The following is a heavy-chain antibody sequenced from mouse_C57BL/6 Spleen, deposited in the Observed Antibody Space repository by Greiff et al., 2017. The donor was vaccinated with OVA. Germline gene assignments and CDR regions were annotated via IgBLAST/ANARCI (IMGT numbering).Heavy chain of an antibody. D-gene: IGHD2-2*01. Sequence: EVQLQQSGPELVKPGASVKIPCKASGYTFTDYNMDWVKQSHGKSLEWIGDINPNNGGTIYTQKFKGKATLTVDKSSSTAYMELRSLTSEDTAVYYCARSGVTTRDYYAMDYWGQGTSVTVSS. V-gene: IGHV1-18*01. CDR3: ARSGVTTRDYYAMDY. J-gene: IGHJ4*01. CDR1: GYTFTDYN. CDR2: INPNNGGT.